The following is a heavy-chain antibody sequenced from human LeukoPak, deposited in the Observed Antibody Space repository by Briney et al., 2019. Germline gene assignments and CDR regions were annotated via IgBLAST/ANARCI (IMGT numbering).Heavy chain of an antibody. CDR1: GGFFSGYY. CDR3: ARVGGGAFDY. J-gene: IGHJ4*02. CDR2: INHSGST. V-gene: IGHV4-34*01. D-gene: IGHD3-16*01. Sequence: PSETLSLTCAVYGGFFSGYYWSWIRQPPGKGLEWIGEINHSGSTNYNPSLKSRVTISVDTSKNQFSLKLSSVTAADTAVYYCARVGGGAFDYWGQGTLVTVSS.